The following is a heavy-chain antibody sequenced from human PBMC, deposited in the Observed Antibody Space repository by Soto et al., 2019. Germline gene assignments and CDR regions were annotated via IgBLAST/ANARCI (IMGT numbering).Heavy chain of an antibody. CDR3: ARVGVVPAARYGMDV. J-gene: IGHJ6*02. V-gene: IGHV4-59*01. CDR2: IYYSGST. CDR1: GGSISSYY. D-gene: IGHD2-2*01. Sequence: QVQLQESGPGLVKPSETLSLTCTVSGGSISSYYWSWIRQPPGKGLEWIGYIYYSGSTNYNPSLKSRVTISVDTPKNQFSLKLSSVTAADTAVYYCARVGVVPAARYGMDVWGQGTTVTVSS.